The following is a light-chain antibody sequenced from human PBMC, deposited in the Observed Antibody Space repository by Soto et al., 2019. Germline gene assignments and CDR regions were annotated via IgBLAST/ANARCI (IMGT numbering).Light chain of an antibody. V-gene: IGKV1-33*01. CDR2: DAS. CDR1: ERISTW. Sequence: DIPMTQSPSALAASVGDGVTSTCRASERISTWVACHQQKPEKAPKLLIDDASKLETGVPSRCSGRGSGTDFTFTISSLQPEDIATYYCQQYDNLPWTFGPGTKVDIK. CDR3: QQYDNLPWT. J-gene: IGKJ1*01.